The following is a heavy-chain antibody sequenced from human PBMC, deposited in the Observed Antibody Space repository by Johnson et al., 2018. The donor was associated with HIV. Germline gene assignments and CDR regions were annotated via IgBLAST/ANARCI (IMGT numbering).Heavy chain of an antibody. Sequence: VQLVESGGGLVKPGGSLRLSCAASGFTFSDYYMSWIRQAPGKGLEWVSVIYSGGSTYYADSVKGRFTISRDNSKNTLYLQMNSLRAEDTAVYYCAREAYCSGYHDAFDIWGQGTMVTVSS. J-gene: IGHJ3*02. D-gene: IGHD2-15*01. CDR2: IYSGGST. V-gene: IGHV3-66*01. CDR3: AREAYCSGYHDAFDI. CDR1: GFTFSDYY.